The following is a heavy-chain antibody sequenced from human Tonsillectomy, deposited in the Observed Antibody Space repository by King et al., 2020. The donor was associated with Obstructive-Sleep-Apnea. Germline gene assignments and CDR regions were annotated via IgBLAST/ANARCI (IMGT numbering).Heavy chain of an antibody. CDR2: IYYSGST. J-gene: IGHJ4*02. V-gene: IGHV4-39*07. D-gene: IGHD6-13*01. CDR1: GGSISTSNYY. Sequence: QLQESGPRLVKPSETLSLTCTVSGGSISTSNYYWGWIRQPPGKGLEWLGRIYYSGSTYYNPSLKNRVTISLDTSKNQISLRLSSGTAADTAFYYCARADYSSGWYSFDYWGQGTLVTVSS. CDR3: ARADYSSGWYSFDY.